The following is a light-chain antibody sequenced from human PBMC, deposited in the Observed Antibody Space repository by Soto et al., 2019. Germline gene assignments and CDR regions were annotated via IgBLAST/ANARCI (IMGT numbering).Light chain of an antibody. J-gene: IGKJ2*01. CDR3: QHYGTSLYT. V-gene: IGKV3-20*01. CDR1: QIISSTY. CDR2: GAS. Sequence: DIVLTQSPGTLSLSPGERATLSCRASQIISSTYLGWYQQKPGQAPRLLIYGASIRATGIPDRFSGSGSVTDFTLTISRLEPEDFAVYYCQHYGTSLYTFGQGTKLEIK.